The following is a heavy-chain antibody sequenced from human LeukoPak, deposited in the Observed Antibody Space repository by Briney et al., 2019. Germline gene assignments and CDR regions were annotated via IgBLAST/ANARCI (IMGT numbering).Heavy chain of an antibody. V-gene: IGHV1-2*02. CDR3: AASVVPAAPNWFDP. J-gene: IGHJ5*02. CDR1: EYTFTDYY. D-gene: IGHD2-2*01. CDR2: INPNSGYT. Sequence: ASVKVSCKASEYTFTDYYMHWVRQAPGQGLEWMGWINPNSGYTNYAQKFQERVTITRDMSTSTAYMELSSLRSEDTAVYYCAASVVPAAPNWFDPWGQGTLVTVSS.